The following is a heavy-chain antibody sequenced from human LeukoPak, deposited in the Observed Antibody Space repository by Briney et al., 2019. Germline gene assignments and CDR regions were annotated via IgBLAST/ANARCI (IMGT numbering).Heavy chain of an antibody. CDR2: INPSGGST. D-gene: IGHD4-17*01. V-gene: IGHV1-46*01. Sequence: ASVKVSCKASGYTFTSYCMHWVRQAPGQGLEWMGIINPSGGSTSYAQKFQGRVTMTRDTSTSTVYMELSSLRSEDTAVYYCARHLGHDYGDYNWFDPWGQGTLVTVSS. J-gene: IGHJ5*02. CDR3: ARHLGHDYGDYNWFDP. CDR1: GYTFTSYC.